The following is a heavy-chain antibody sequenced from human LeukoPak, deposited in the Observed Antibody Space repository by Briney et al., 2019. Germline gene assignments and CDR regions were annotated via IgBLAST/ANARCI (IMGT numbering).Heavy chain of an antibody. V-gene: IGHV1-2*06. D-gene: IGHD3-10*01. CDR3: ARDNYYGSGSYYKI. J-gene: IGHJ4*02. CDR2: INPNSGGT. CDR1: GYTFTGYY. Sequence: ASVKVSCTASGYTFTGYYMHWVRQAPGQGLEWMGRINPNSGGTNYAQKFQGRVTMTRDTSISTAYMELSRLRSDDTAVYYCARDNYYGSGSYYKIWGQGTLVTVSS.